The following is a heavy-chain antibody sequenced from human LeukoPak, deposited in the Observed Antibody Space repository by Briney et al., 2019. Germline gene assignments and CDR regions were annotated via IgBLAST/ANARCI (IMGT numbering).Heavy chain of an antibody. D-gene: IGHD3-22*01. CDR1: GFTFSSYA. J-gene: IGHJ4*02. CDR2: ISYDGSNK. CDR3: AKISVYIYYDSSGYLDY. Sequence: GGSLRLSCAASGFTFSSYAMHWVRQAPGKGLEWVAVISYDGSNKYYADSVKGRFTISRDNSKNTLYLQMNSLRAEDTAVYYCAKISVYIYYDSSGYLDYWGQGTLVTVSS. V-gene: IGHV3-30-3*02.